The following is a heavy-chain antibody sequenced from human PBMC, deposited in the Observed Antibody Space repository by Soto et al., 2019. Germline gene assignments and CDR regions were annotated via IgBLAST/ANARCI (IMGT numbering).Heavy chain of an antibody. CDR2: LYAEGST. D-gene: IGHD3-10*01. J-gene: IGHJ4*02. CDR3: ARAPGGSTETFDS. V-gene: IGHV3-66*03. Sequence: VQLVESGGGLIQPGGSLRLSCVASGLTVSQNYMAWVRQAPEMGPQWVSVLYAEGSTYYTESVKGRFTISRDISNNTLYLQMNSLRSEDTAVYYCARAPGGSTETFDSWGQGTLVTVSS. CDR1: GLTVSQNY.